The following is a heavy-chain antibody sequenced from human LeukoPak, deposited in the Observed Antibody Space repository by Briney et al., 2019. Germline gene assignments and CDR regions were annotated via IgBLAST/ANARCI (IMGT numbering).Heavy chain of an antibody. CDR2: IYYSGST. Sequence: KPSETLSLTCTVSGGSMSSGDYYWSWIRQPPGKGLEWIGYIYYSGSTYYKPSLKSRVTISVDTSKKQFSLKLSSVTAADTAVYYCARDDGDTSYYGMDVWGQGTTVTVSS. V-gene: IGHV4-30-4*01. J-gene: IGHJ6*02. CDR1: GGSMSSGDYY. D-gene: IGHD4-17*01. CDR3: ARDDGDTSYYGMDV.